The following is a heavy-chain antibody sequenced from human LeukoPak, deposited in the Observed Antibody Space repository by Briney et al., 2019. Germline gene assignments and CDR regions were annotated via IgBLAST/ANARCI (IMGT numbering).Heavy chain of an antibody. CDR3: ARCGSYSFAFDI. CDR2: LYSGGAT. V-gene: IGHV3-66*01. J-gene: IGHJ3*02. CDR1: GFTVKDNF. Sequence: PGGSLRLSCAASGFTVKDNFMSWVRQAPGKGLEWVSVLYSGGATYYPGSVKGRFTISRENAKNSLYLQMNSLRAGDTAVYYCARCGSYSFAFDIWGQGTMVTVSS. D-gene: IGHD1-26*01.